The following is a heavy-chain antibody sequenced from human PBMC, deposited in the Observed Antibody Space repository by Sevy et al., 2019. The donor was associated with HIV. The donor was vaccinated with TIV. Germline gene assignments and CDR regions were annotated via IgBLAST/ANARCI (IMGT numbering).Heavy chain of an antibody. CDR2: IWYDGSNK. J-gene: IGHJ6*02. CDR3: ARAKYCSSTSCYLGYYYYYGMDV. Sequence: GGSLRLSCAASGFTFSSYGMHWVRQAPGKGLEWVAVIWYDGSNKYYADSVKGRFTISRDSSKNTLYLQMNSLRAEDTAVYYCARAKYCSSTSCYLGYYYYYGMDVWGQGTTVTVSS. CDR1: GFTFSSYG. V-gene: IGHV3-33*01. D-gene: IGHD2-2*01.